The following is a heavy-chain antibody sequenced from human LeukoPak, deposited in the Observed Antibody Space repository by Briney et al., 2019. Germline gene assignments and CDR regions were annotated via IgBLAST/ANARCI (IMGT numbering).Heavy chain of an antibody. D-gene: IGHD2-15*01. V-gene: IGHV1-69*06. J-gene: IGHJ4*02. Sequence: SVKVSCKASGGTFSSYAISWVRQAPGQGLEWMGGIIPTFGTANYAQKFQGRVTITADKSTSTAYMELSSLRSEDTAVYYCASNREDCSGGSCLGGGFEWGQGTLVTVSS. CDR2: IIPTFGTA. CDR3: ASNREDCSGGSCLGGGFE. CDR1: GGTFSSYA.